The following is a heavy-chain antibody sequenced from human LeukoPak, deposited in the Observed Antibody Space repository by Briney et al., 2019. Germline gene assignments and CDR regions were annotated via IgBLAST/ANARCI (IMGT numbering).Heavy chain of an antibody. CDR3: ASHDYGDYNWFDP. CDR1: GFTFSDYY. CDR2: INHSGST. J-gene: IGHJ5*02. Sequence: GSLRLSCAASGFTFSDYYMGWIRQPPGRGLEWIGEINHSGSTNYNPSLKSRVTISVDTSKNQFSLKLSSVTAADTAVYYCASHDYGDYNWFDPWGQGTLVTVSS. D-gene: IGHD4-17*01. V-gene: IGHV4-34*01.